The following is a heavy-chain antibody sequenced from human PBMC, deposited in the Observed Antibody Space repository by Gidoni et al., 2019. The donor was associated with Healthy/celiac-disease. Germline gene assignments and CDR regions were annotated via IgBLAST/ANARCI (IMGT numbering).Heavy chain of an antibody. J-gene: IGHJ4*02. CDR2: IYYSGSP. CDR1: VGSISSSSYY. D-gene: IGHD2-2*01. V-gene: IGHV4-39*01. Sequence: QLQLQESGPGLVKPSETLSTTCTVSVGSISSSSYYWGWLRQPPGKGLGWIGSIYYSGSPYYNPSLKSRVTISVDTSKNQFSLKLSSVTAADTAVYYCARHIAGDYCSSTSCYPLFDYWGQGTLVTVSS. CDR3: ARHIAGDYCSSTSCYPLFDY.